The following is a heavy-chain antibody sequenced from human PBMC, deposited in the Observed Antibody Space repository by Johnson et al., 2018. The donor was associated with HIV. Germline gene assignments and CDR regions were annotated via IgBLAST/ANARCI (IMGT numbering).Heavy chain of an antibody. CDR1: GLTVSNNY. CDR2: INSGGST. J-gene: IGHJ3*02. V-gene: IGHV3-66*01. Sequence: VQLVESGGGLVQPGGSLRLSCAASGLTVSNNYMTWVRQGPGKGLEWVSVINSGGSTYYADSVKGRFTISRDNAKNSLYLQMDNLRVEDTAMYYCARDGVYSSPWDAFDIWGQGTMVTVSS. CDR3: ARDGVYSSPWDAFDI. D-gene: IGHD6-19*01.